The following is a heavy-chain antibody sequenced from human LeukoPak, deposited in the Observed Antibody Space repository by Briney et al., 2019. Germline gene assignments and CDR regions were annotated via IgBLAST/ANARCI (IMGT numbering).Heavy chain of an antibody. J-gene: IGHJ3*02. CDR2: ISYDGSNK. CDR1: GFTFSSYA. V-gene: IGHV3-30-3*01. Sequence: GGSLRLSCAASGFTFSSYAMHWVRQAPGKGLEWVAVISYDGSNKYYADSVKGRFTISRDNAKNSLYLQMNSLRAEDTAVYYCARDAYGSGSYHAFDIWGQGTMVTVSS. CDR3: ARDAYGSGSYHAFDI. D-gene: IGHD3-10*01.